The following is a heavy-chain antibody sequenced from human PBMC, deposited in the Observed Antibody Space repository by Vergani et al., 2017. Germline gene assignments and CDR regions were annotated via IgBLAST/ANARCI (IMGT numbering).Heavy chain of an antibody. V-gene: IGHV4-61*02. D-gene: IGHD1-7*01. CDR3: ARAPLGWYNWNYGGNIDAFDI. J-gene: IGHJ3*02. CDR2: IYTSGST. Sequence: QVQLQESGPGLVKPSQTLSLTCTVSGGSISSGGYYWSWIRQHPGKGLEWIGRIYTSGSTNYNPSLKSRVTMSVDTSKNQFSLKLSSVTAADTAVYYCARAPLGWYNWNYGGNIDAFDIWGQGTMVTVSS. CDR1: GGSISSGGYY.